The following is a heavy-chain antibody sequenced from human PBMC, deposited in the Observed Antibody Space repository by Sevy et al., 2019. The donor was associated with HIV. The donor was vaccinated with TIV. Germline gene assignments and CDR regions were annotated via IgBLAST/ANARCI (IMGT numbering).Heavy chain of an antibody. V-gene: IGHV3-9*01. CDR2: ISWNSGSI. CDR3: VKDISRDPRYGKSPHFDY. Sequence: GGSLRLSCAASGFNFDNYAMHWVRQVPGKGLEWVSGISWNSGSIGYADSVKGRFTISRDNAKNSLYLQMNSLRAADTALYYCVKDISRDPRYGKSPHFDYWGQGTLVTVSS. CDR1: GFNFDNYA. J-gene: IGHJ4*02. D-gene: IGHD2-15*01.